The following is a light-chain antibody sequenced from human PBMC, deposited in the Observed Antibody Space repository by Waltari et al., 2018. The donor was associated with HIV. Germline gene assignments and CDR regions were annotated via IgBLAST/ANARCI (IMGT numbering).Light chain of an antibody. V-gene: IGLV2-11*01. CDR2: DVR. Sequence: QSALTQPRSVSGSPGQSVTVPCTRSSSAAFNFNFVSWSQQHPGKTPKLLIYDVRKRPSGVPDRFSGSMSGDTASLTISGLQYDDEADYYCCSFTSSNSYVFAAGTRVTVL. CDR3: CSFTSSNSYV. J-gene: IGLJ1*01. CDR1: SSAAFNFNF.